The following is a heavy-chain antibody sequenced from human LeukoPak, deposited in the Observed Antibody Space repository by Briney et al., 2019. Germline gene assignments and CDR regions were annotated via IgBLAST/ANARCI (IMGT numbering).Heavy chain of an antibody. CDR2: ISYDGSNK. J-gene: IGHJ4*02. D-gene: IGHD3-3*01. Sequence: GGSLRLSCAASGFTFSSYAMHWVRQAPGKGLEWVAVISYDGSNKYYADSVKGRFTIPRGNSKNTLYLQMNSLRAEDTAVYYCAKGQRGYDFWSGQDYWGQGTLVTVSS. CDR1: GFTFSSYA. V-gene: IGHV3-30-3*01. CDR3: AKGQRGYDFWSGQDY.